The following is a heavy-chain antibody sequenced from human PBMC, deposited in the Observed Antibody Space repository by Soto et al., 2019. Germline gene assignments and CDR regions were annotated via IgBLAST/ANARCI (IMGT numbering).Heavy chain of an antibody. D-gene: IGHD6-19*01. CDR1: GDSINSGDYY. Sequence: QVQLQESGPRLVKPLQTLSLTCTVSGDSINSGDYYWSWIRQPPGRGLEWVGYSFYSGITDYNPSLKSRRTISMDTSKNQFSLRLNSVTAAVTAVYFCARWSGVGVAGMDVWGQGTTVSVSS. CDR2: SFYSGIT. J-gene: IGHJ6*02. CDR3: ARWSGVGVAGMDV. V-gene: IGHV4-30-4*01.